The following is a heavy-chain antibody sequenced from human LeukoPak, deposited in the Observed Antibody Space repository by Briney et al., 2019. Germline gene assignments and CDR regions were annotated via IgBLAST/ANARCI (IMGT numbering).Heavy chain of an antibody. CDR1: GFTFSDHY. J-gene: IGHJ6*04. D-gene: IGHD2-2*01. V-gene: IGHV3-11*01. Sequence: GGSLRLSCAACGFTFSDHYMTWIRQAAGKGLECLSYISSSGTTIYFADSVKGRFTISRDNAKNSLYLQMDSMRAEDTAVYYCARDSPLYCATTSCAYSGAFDICGKGTTVTVSS. CDR3: ARDSPLYCATTSCAYSGAFDI. CDR2: ISSSGTTI.